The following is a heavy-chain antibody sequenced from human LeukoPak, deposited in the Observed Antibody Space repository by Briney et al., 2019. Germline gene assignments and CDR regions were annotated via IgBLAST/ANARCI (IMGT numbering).Heavy chain of an antibody. CDR1: GGAIISDNFY. CDR2: NNYSGTT. J-gene: IGHJ4*02. Sequence: SETLSLTCTVSGGAIISDNFYWGWVRQPPGKGLEWVGSNNYSGTTYYNPSLRSRLSISADTSRTQFFLRLNSVTAADTAVYYCGRLFDSWGQGILVTVSS. CDR3: GRLFDS. V-gene: IGHV4-39*01.